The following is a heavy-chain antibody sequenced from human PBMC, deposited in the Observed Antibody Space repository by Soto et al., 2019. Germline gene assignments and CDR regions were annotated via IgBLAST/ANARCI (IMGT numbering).Heavy chain of an antibody. CDR2: LSADGSST. V-gene: IGHV3-74*03. Sequence: LRLSCAASGFTFSSYWMHWVRQAPGKGLVWVSGLSADGSSTSYADSVEGRFTISRDNAKNTLYLQMNSLRAEDTAVYYCARQGSHEDFEQWGQGTLVTVSS. CDR3: ARQGSHEDFEQ. D-gene: IGHD3-10*01. J-gene: IGHJ1*01. CDR1: GFTFSSYW.